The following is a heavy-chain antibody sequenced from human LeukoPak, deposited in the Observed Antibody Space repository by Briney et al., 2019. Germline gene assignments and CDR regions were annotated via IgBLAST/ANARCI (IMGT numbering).Heavy chain of an antibody. CDR1: GGSFSGYY. Sequence: SETLSLTCAVYGGSFSGYYWSWIRQPPGKGLEWIGEINHSGSTNYNPSLKSRVTISVDTSKNQFSLKLSSVTAADTAVYYCARRLAPYYYGSPTWLDPWGQGTLVTVSS. CDR2: INHSGST. J-gene: IGHJ5*02. D-gene: IGHD3-10*01. V-gene: IGHV4-34*01. CDR3: ARRLAPYYYGSPTWLDP.